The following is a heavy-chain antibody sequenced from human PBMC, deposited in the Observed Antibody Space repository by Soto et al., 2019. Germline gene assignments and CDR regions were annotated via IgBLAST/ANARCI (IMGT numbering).Heavy chain of an antibody. Sequence: QVQLQESGPGLVKPSETLSLTCTVSGGSVSSGSYYWSWIRPPPGKELEGIVYIYYSGSTNYNPSLKNRVTISGDTSKIQLSLKLSSVTAADTAVYYWAGASTYLVRATLVTTGYYRMDVWGQGTTVTVSS. CDR1: GGSVSSGSYY. V-gene: IGHV4-61*01. D-gene: IGHD1-26*01. J-gene: IGHJ6*02. CDR3: AGASTYLVRATLVTTGYYRMDV. CDR2: IYYSGST.